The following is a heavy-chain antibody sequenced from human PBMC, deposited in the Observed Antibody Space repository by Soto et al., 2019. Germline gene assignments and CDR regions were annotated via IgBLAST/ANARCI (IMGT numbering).Heavy chain of an antibody. Sequence: QVQLVESGGGLVKPGGSLRLSCAASGFTFSDYYMSWIRQAPGKGLEWVSYISSSSSYTNYADSVKGRFTISRDNAKNSLYLQMNSLRAEDTAVYYCASSVMVRGVISGHYYYYYYGMDVWGQGTTVTVSS. CDR1: GFTFSDYY. CDR2: ISSSSSYT. CDR3: ASSVMVRGVISGHYYYYYYGMDV. V-gene: IGHV3-11*05. D-gene: IGHD3-10*01. J-gene: IGHJ6*02.